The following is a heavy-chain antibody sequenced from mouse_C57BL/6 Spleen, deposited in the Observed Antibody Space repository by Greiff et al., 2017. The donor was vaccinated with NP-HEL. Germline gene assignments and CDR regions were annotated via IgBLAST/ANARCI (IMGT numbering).Heavy chain of an antibody. J-gene: IGHJ3*01. CDR1: GFTFTDYY. V-gene: IGHV7-3*01. Sequence: EVQVVESGGGLVQPGGSLSLSCAASGFTFTDYYMSWVRQPPGKALEWLGFIRNKANGYTTEYSASVKGRFTISRDNSQSILYLQMNALRAEDSATYYCARYSAYDYDGDWFAYWGQGTLVTVSA. CDR2: IRNKANGYTT. D-gene: IGHD2-4*01. CDR3: ARYSAYDYDGDWFAY.